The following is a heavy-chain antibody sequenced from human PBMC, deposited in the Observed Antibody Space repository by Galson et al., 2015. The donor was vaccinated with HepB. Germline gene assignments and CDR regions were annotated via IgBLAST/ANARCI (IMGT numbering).Heavy chain of an antibody. J-gene: IGHJ4*02. CDR2: INHSGST. CDR3: ARDGYTLDY. V-gene: IGHV4-34*01. Sequence: SETLSLTCAVYGGSFSGYYWSWIRQPPGKGLEWIGEINHSGSTNYNPSLKGRVTISVDTSKNQFSLKLSSVTAADTAVYYCARDGYTLDYWGQGTLVTVSS. D-gene: IGHD5-24*01. CDR1: GGSFSGYY.